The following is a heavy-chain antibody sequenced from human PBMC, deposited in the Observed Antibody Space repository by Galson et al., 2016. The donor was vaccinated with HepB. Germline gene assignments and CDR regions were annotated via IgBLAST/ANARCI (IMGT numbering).Heavy chain of an antibody. J-gene: IGHJ5*02. CDR1: GGTFNSYG. CDR2: IIPLFSTA. Sequence: SVKVSCKASGGTFNSYGITWVRQAPGQGLEWMGGIIPLFSTANYAQKFQGRVTITADDSTSTAYMELRSLRSEDTAIYYCARDYSPISNYVKLDPWGQGTLVTVSS. V-gene: IGHV1-69*13. D-gene: IGHD4-11*01. CDR3: ARDYSPISNYVKLDP.